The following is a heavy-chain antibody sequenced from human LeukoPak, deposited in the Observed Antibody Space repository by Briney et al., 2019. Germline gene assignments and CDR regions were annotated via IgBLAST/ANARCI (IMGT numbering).Heavy chain of an antibody. CDR3: AKAGYSSGWTFDY. V-gene: IGHV3-30*18. CDR1: GFTFSSYG. D-gene: IGHD6-19*01. J-gene: IGHJ4*02. CDR2: ISYDGSNK. Sequence: GRSLRLSCAASGFTFSSYGMHWVRQAPGKGLEWVAVISYDGSNKYYAGSVKGRFTISRDNSKNTLYLQMNSLRAEDTAVYYCAKAGYSSGWTFDYWGQGTLVTVSS.